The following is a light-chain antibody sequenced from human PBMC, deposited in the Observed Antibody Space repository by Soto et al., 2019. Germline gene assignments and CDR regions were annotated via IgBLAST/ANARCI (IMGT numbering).Light chain of an antibody. CDR1: QSISSW. V-gene: IGKV1-5*03. CDR3: QQYNSYSRT. J-gene: IGKJ1*01. CDR2: KAS. Sequence: DIHMAQSPSTLSASVGDRVIITCRASQSISSWLAWYQQKPGKAPKLLIYKASSLEGGVPSRFSGSGSGTEFTLTISSLQPDDFATYYCQQYNSYSRTVGQGTKVDIK.